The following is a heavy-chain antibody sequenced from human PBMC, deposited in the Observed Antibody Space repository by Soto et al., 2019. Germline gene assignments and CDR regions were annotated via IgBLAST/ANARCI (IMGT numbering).Heavy chain of an antibody. CDR3: ARVKGGYCTNGVCYSATHVYDY. J-gene: IGHJ4*02. D-gene: IGHD2-8*01. Sequence: SETLSLTCAVYGGSFSGYYWSWIRQPPGKGLEWIGEINHSGSTNYNPSLKSRVTISVDTSKNQFSLKLSSVTAADTAVYYCARVKGGYCTNGVCYSATHVYDYWGQGTLVTVSS. CDR2: INHSGST. CDR1: GGSFSGYY. V-gene: IGHV4-34*01.